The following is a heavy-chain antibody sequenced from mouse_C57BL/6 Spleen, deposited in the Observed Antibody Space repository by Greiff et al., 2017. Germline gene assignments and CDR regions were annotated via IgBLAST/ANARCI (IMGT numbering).Heavy chain of an antibody. CDR3: DRMGDYYGSRRYFDV. D-gene: IGHD1-1*01. Sequence: QVTLKESGPGILQPSQTLCLTCSFSGFSLSTFGMGVGWIRQPSGKGLEWLAHIWWDADKYYNPAMKSRLTISKATTKNQVFHKIVNVDTADTDTNDWDRMGDYYGSRRYFDVWGTGTTVTVSS. CDR2: IWWDADK. V-gene: IGHV8-8*01. J-gene: IGHJ1*03. CDR1: GFSLSTFGMG.